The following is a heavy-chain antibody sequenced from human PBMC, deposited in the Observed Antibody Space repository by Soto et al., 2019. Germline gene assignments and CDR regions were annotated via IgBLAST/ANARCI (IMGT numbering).Heavy chain of an antibody. Sequence: QVQLVQSGAEVKKPGASVKVSCQASGYTFSYYRINWVRQAPGQGLEWMGWIDTYNGNTDYAQTFQDRVTMTADTSTSTTFMEVRSLRSDDTAVYYCARGWGHPSGDLEYWGQGTLVAVSS. CDR3: ARGWGHPSGDLEY. V-gene: IGHV1-18*01. CDR1: GYTFSYYR. CDR2: IDTYNGNT. J-gene: IGHJ4*02. D-gene: IGHD5-12*01.